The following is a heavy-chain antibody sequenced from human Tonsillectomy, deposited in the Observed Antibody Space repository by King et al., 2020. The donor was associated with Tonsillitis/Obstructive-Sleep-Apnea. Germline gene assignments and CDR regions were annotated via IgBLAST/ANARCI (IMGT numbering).Heavy chain of an antibody. CDR1: GFTFSNAW. J-gene: IGHJ4*02. CDR3: PTERGQLWFGEPYDN. CDR2: IKSKTDGGTT. V-gene: IGHV3-15*07. Sequence: VQLVESGGGLVKPGGSLRLSCAASGFTFSNAWMNWVRQAPGKGLEWVGRIKSKTDGGTTDYAAPVKGRLTISRDDSKTTLYLQMNSLKTEDTSLYYGPTERGQLWFGEPYDNWGQGTLVSVSS. D-gene: IGHD3-10*01.